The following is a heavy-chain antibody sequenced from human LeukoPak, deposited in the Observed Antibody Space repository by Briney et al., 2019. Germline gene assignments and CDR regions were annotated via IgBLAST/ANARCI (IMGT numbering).Heavy chain of an antibody. D-gene: IGHD3-22*01. CDR3: ATDYYYDSSGSYYTIDY. CDR1: GYTLTELS. Sequence: ASVKVSCKVSGYTLTELSMHWVRQAPGKGLEWMGGFDPEDGETFYAQKFQGRVTMTEDTSTDTAYMELSSLRSEDMAVYYCATDYYYDSSGSYYTIDYWGQGTLVTVSS. J-gene: IGHJ4*02. V-gene: IGHV1-24*01. CDR2: FDPEDGET.